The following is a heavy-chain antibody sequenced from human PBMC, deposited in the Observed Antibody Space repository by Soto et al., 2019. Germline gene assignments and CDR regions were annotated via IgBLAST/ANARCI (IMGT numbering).Heavy chain of an antibody. J-gene: IGHJ4*02. V-gene: IGHV3-30*18. D-gene: IGHD6-13*01. CDR3: AKDSSSWYNYFDY. Sequence: PGGSLRLSCASSGFTFSSYGMHWVRQAPGKGLEWVAVISYDGSNKYYADSVKGRFTISRDNSKNTLYLQMNSLRAEDTAVYYCAKDSSSWYNYFDYWGQGTLVTVSS. CDR1: GFTFSSYG. CDR2: ISYDGSNK.